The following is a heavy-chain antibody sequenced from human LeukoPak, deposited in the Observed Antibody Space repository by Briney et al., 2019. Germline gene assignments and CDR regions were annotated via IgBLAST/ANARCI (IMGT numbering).Heavy chain of an antibody. J-gene: IGHJ6*03. D-gene: IGHD2-2*02. CDR2: IYYSGST. CDR1: GGPLTSYY. V-gene: IGHV4-59*08. Sequence: PSETLSLTCAVSGGPLTSYYWTWIRQPPGKGLEWIGYIYYSGSTYYNPSLKSRVTISVDTSKNQFSLKLSSVTAADTAVYYCARAGGDIIVVPAAIGESYYYYMDVWGKGTTVTVSS. CDR3: ARAGGDIIVVPAAIGESYYYYMDV.